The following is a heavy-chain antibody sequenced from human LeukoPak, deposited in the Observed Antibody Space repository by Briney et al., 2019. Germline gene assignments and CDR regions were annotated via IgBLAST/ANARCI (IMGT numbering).Heavy chain of an antibody. V-gene: IGHV4-61*01. CDR3: ASLPTWRELQDPYGMDV. CDR2: IYYSGST. D-gene: IGHD1-26*01. J-gene: IGHJ6*02. Sequence: SETLSLTCTCSGGSFSHGSYYWRWIRQPPGKGLEWIGYIYYSGSTNYNPSLKSRVTISVDTSKNQFSLKLSSVTAADTAVYYCASLPTWRELQDPYGMDVWGQGTTVAVSS. CDR1: GGSFSHGSYY.